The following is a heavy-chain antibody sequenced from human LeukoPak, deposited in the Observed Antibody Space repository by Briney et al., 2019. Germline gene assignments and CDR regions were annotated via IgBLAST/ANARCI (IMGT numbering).Heavy chain of an antibody. Sequence: ASVKVSFKASGYTFSSYGITWVRQAPGQGLEWMGWISAYNGHTDYAQKLQGRVTMTTDTSTRTAYMDLRSLRSDDTAIYYCARVFYGDYMSFDYWGQGTLVAVSS. D-gene: IGHD4-17*01. CDR1: GYTFSSYG. CDR3: ARVFYGDYMSFDY. J-gene: IGHJ4*02. V-gene: IGHV1-18*01. CDR2: ISAYNGHT.